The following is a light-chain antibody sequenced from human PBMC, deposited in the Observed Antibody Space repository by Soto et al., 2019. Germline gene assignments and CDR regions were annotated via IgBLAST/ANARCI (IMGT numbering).Light chain of an antibody. CDR3: QQYNNWPPWT. Sequence: EIVMTQSPATLSVSPGERVTLSCRASQSVSSNLAWYQQKPGQAPRLVIYGASTRATGIPARFSGSGSGTEFTLTISSLQSEDVAVYYCQQYNNWPPWTFGQGTKVEIK. V-gene: IGKV3-15*01. CDR2: GAS. J-gene: IGKJ1*01. CDR1: QSVSSN.